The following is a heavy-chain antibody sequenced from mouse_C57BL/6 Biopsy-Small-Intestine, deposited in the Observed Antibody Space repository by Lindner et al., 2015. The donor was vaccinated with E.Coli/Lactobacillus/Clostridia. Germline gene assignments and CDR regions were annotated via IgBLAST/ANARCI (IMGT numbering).Heavy chain of an antibody. CDR2: SNPNSGGS. CDR1: GYTFTGDY. CDR3: ARLSVGGDKC. V-gene: IGHV1-53*01. Sequence: SVKVSCKASGYTFTGDYIHWVRQAPGQGLEYMGWSNPNSGGSNYPQKFPGRVTMTRDTSISTAYMELSSLTSDDTAVYYCARLSVGGDKCWGQGTLVTVSS. J-gene: IGHJ4*01. D-gene: IGHD2-13*01.